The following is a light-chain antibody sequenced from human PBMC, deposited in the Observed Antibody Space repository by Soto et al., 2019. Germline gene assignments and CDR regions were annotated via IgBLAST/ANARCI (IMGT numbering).Light chain of an antibody. Sequence: EIVLTQSPAPLSFSPGERTTLSCRASQSVSSYLTWYQQKPGQAPRLLIYDASNGATVIPATFSASGSGTDFTLTISSLEPEDFAVYYCQHRSNWPITFGQETRLAIK. CDR2: DAS. CDR1: QSVSSY. V-gene: IGKV3-11*01. J-gene: IGKJ5*01. CDR3: QHRSNWPIT.